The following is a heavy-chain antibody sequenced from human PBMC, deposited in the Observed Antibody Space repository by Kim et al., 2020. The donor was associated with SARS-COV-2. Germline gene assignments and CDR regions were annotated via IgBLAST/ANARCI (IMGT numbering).Heavy chain of an antibody. CDR2: IIPIFGTA. V-gene: IGHV1-69*13. D-gene: IGHD3-10*01. CDR1: GGTFSSYA. J-gene: IGHJ4*02. CDR3: ARAGLYGSGSYPDY. Sequence: SVKVSCKASGGTFSSYAISWVRQAPGQGLEWMGGIIPIFGTANYAQKYQGRVTITADESTSTAYMELSSLRSEDTAVYYCARAGLYGSGSYPDYWGQGTLVTVSS.